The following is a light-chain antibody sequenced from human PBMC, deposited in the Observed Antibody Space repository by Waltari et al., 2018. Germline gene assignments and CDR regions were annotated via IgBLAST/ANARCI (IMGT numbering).Light chain of an antibody. CDR1: TGAVDGDFY. J-gene: IGLJ3*02. CDR3: LLHFGGDQLV. V-gene: IGLV7-43*01. CDR2: GST. Sequence: QTVVTQEPSLTVSPGGTVPLTCAPSTGAVDGDFYLSWVQQMPGQAPRALIFGSTNKYSRPPARFSGSLLGGKAALTLSGAQPEDEADYYCLLHFGGDQLVFGGGTKLTVL.